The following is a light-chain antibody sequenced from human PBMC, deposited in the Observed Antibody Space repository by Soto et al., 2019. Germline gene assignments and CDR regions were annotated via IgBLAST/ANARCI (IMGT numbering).Light chain of an antibody. CDR2: DNN. CDR1: NSNIGNNY. Sequence: QSVLTQPPSVSATPGQTVTISCSGSNSNIGNNYVSWYQQLPGTAPKLLIYDNNKRPSEIPDRFSGSKSGPSATLGITGLQTRDEADYYCGTWDSSLSAGVFGNGTKVTVL. J-gene: IGLJ1*01. V-gene: IGLV1-51*01. CDR3: GTWDSSLSAGV.